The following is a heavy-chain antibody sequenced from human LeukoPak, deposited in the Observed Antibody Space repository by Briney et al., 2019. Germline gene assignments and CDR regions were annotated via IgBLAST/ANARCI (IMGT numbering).Heavy chain of an antibody. Sequence: SETLSLTWTVSGGSISSGSYYWSWIRQPAGKGLEWIGRIYTSGSTNYNPSLKSRVTISVDTSKNQFSLKLSSVTAADTAVYYCARAGRMRPPPPLAWAGSGFDYWGQGTLVTVSS. CDR2: IYTSGST. D-gene: IGHD3-3*01. CDR3: ARAGRMRPPPPLAWAGSGFDY. CDR1: GGSISSGSYY. J-gene: IGHJ4*02. V-gene: IGHV4-61*02.